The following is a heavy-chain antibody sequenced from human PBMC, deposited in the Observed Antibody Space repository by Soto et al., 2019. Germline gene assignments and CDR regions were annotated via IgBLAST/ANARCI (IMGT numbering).Heavy chain of an antibody. Sequence: GGSLRLSCAGSGFSFGSYSMNWVRQAPGGGLEWISSISGVSDFIDYADSVRGRFTVSRDNAKNSVYLQMNSLRVEDTAVYYCARDHLLIAAPGSLIDYWGQGTLVTVSS. J-gene: IGHJ4*02. V-gene: IGHV3-21*01. CDR2: ISGVSDFI. D-gene: IGHD6-25*01. CDR1: GFSFGSYS. CDR3: ARDHLLIAAPGSLIDY.